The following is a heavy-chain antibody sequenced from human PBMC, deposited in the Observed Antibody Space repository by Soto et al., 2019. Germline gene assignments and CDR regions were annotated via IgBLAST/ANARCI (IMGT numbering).Heavy chain of an antibody. D-gene: IGHD3-10*01. J-gene: IGHJ3*02. V-gene: IGHV1-2*04. Sequence: ASVKVSCKASGYTFTGYYMHWVRQAPGQGLEWMGWINPNSGGTNYAQKFQGWVTMTRDTSISTAYMELSRLRSDDTAVYYGARGGGREVVMVRGVPNAFDIWGQGTMVTVSS. CDR1: GYTFTGYY. CDR2: INPNSGGT. CDR3: ARGGGREVVMVRGVPNAFDI.